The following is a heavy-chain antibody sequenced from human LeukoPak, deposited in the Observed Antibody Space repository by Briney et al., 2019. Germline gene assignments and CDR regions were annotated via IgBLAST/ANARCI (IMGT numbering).Heavy chain of an antibody. Sequence: GGSLRLSCVASGFTFSNYWMSWVRQAPGKGLEWVANIQKDGSERDYVASVEGRFTISRDNAENSLFLQLNSLRVGDTAVYYGVRLWDSSGFCGYWGQGALVTVSS. D-gene: IGHD3-22*01. J-gene: IGHJ4*02. V-gene: IGHV3-7*01. CDR1: GFTFSNYW. CDR2: IQKDGSER. CDR3: VRLWDSSGFCGY.